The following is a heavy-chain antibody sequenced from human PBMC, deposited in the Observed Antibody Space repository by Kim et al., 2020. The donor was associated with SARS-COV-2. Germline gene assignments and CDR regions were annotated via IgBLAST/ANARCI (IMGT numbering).Heavy chain of an antibody. V-gene: IGHV3-74*01. J-gene: IGHJ6*02. CDR2: INSDGSST. CDR3: ARVFCSGGSCSNYYYYGMDV. Sequence: GGSLRLSCAASGFTFSSYWMHWVRQAPGKGLVWVSRINSDGSSTSYADSVKGRFTISRDNAKNTLYLQMNSLRAEDTAVYYCARVFCSGGSCSNYYYYGMDVWGQGTTVTVSS. CDR1: GFTFSSYW. D-gene: IGHD2-15*01.